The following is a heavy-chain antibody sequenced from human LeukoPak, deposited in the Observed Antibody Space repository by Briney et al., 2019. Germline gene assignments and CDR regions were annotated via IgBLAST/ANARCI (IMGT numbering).Heavy chain of an antibody. CDR1: GGSFSGYY. Sequence: SETLSLTCAVYGGSFSGYYWSWIRQPPGKGLEWIGEINHSGSTNYNPSLKSRVTISVDTSKNQFSPKLSSVTAADTAVYYCARGHTAMGDIDYWGQGTLVTVSS. J-gene: IGHJ4*02. D-gene: IGHD5-18*01. CDR3: ARGHTAMGDIDY. V-gene: IGHV4-34*01. CDR2: INHSGST.